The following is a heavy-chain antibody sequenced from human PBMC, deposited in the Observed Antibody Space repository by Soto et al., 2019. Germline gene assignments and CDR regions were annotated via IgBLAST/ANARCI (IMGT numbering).Heavy chain of an antibody. J-gene: IGHJ4*02. CDR1: GFTFSSYE. CDR2: ITSGGTT. D-gene: IGHD1-26*01. Sequence: VGSLRLSCTASGFTFSSYEMTWVRQAPGKGLEWISYITSGGTTYYADSAKGRFTISRDNAKNSLYLHLNSLTAEDTAIYYCARVLYATWSSFDYWGQGTLVTVSS. V-gene: IGHV3-48*03. CDR3: ARVLYATWSSFDY.